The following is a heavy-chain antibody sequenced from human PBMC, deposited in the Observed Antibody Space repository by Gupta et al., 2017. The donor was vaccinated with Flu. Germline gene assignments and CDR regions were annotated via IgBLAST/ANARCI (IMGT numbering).Heavy chain of an antibody. CDR1: SVPPRIFY. CDR3: ARHPGASFDT. Sequence: QVQLQESDPGIVKPSETLPLTCPLSSVPPRIFYWSWIRQTPLRGLEWIGYIHDTGNTTYNPSFKTRVTMSMDTSKRLISLRLSSVTAADTAIYYCARHPGASFDTWGPGISVTVSS. V-gene: IGHV4-59*08. D-gene: IGHD7-27*01. CDR2: IHDTGNT. J-gene: IGHJ4*02.